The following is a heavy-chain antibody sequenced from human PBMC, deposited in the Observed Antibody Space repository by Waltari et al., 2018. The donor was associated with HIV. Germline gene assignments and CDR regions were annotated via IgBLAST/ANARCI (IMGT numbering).Heavy chain of an antibody. CDR1: GGPFSSYA. V-gene: IGHV1-69*01. Sequence: QVQLVQSGAEVKKPGSSVKVSCKASGGPFSSYAISWVRPAPGQGLEWMGGIIPIFGTANYAQKFQGRVTITADESTSTAYMELSSLRSEDTAVYYCARLLSATGSNWFDPWGQGTLVTVSS. CDR3: ARLLSATGSNWFDP. CDR2: IIPIFGTA. J-gene: IGHJ5*02. D-gene: IGHD1-26*01.